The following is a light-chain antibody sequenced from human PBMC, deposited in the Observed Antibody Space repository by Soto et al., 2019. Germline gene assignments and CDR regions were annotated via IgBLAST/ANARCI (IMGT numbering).Light chain of an antibody. Sequence: QSVLTQSSSASASLGSSVKLTCTLSSGHSSYIIAWHQQQPGKAPRYLMKLEGSGSYNEGSGVPDRFSGSSSGADRYLTISNLQSEDEADYYCETWDSNTVVFGGGTKVTVL. J-gene: IGLJ2*01. CDR1: SGHSSYI. CDR3: ETWDSNTVV. CDR2: LEGSGSY. V-gene: IGLV4-60*03.